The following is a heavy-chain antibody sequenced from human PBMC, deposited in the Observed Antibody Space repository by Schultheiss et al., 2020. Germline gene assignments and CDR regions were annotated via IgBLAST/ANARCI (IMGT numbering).Heavy chain of an antibody. Sequence: SVKVSCKASGFTFTSSAVQWVRQARGQRLEWIGWIVVGSGNTNYAQKFQGRVTMTRDTSISTAYMELSRLRSDDTAVYYCAKGRDWNYGGPFDYWGQGTLVNVSS. J-gene: IGHJ4*02. CDR2: IVVGSGNT. D-gene: IGHD1-7*01. CDR3: AKGRDWNYGGPFDY. V-gene: IGHV1-58*01. CDR1: GFTFTSSA.